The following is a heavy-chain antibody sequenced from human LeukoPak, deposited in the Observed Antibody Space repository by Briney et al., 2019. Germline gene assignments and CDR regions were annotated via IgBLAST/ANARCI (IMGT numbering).Heavy chain of an antibody. CDR1: GGSINSYY. J-gene: IGHJ4*02. CDR3: ARLESGSYLGY. Sequence: SETLSLTCTVSGGSINSYYWSWIRQSPGKGLEWIGYIYYSGSTSYNPSLKSRVTISVDTSKNQFSLKLSSVTAADTAVYYCARLESGSYLGYWGQGTLVTVSS. CDR2: IYYSGST. V-gene: IGHV4-59*08. D-gene: IGHD1-26*01.